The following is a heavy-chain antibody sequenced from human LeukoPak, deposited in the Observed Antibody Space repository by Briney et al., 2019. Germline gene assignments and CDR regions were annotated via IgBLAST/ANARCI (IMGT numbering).Heavy chain of an antibody. CDR1: GETLSDYF. J-gene: IGHJ5*01. Sequence: SETLSLTCTVSGETLSDYFWSWVRQPAGKGLEYIGRVYTSGTTNYNPTLKSRVTMSTDTSKSQVSLELSSVTAADTAVYYCARVTYYNWLEPWGQGILVTGSS. V-gene: IGHV4-4*07. CDR2: VYTSGTT. D-gene: IGHD3-10*01. CDR3: ARVTYYNWLEP.